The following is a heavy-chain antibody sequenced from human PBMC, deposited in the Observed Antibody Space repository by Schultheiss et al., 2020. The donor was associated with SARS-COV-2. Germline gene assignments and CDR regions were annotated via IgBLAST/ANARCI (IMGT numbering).Heavy chain of an antibody. D-gene: IGHD3-10*01. V-gene: IGHV3-30*03. Sequence: GGSLRLSCAASGFTFSSYSMNWVRQAPGKGLEWVAVISYDGSNKYYADSVKGRFTISRDNSKNTLYLQMNSLRAEDTAVYYCARPGDYYGSGSYDRYYFDYWGQGTLVTVSS. CDR1: GFTFSSYS. J-gene: IGHJ4*02. CDR3: ARPGDYYGSGSYDRYYFDY. CDR2: ISYDGSNK.